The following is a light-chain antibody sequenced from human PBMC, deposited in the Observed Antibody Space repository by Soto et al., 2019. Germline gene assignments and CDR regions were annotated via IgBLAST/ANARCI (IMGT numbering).Light chain of an antibody. CDR1: QSVSSN. CDR2: GAS. CDR3: QQYNNWPLYT. J-gene: IGKJ2*01. V-gene: IGKV3-15*01. Sequence: EIVMTQSPATLSVSPGERATLSCRASQSVSSNFAWYQQKPGQAPRLLIYGASTRATGIPARFSGSGSGTKFTLTISSLQSEDFAVYYCQQYNNWPLYTFGQGTKLEIK.